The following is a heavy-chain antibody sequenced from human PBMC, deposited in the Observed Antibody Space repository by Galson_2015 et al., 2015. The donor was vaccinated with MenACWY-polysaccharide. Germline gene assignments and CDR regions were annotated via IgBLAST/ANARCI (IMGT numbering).Heavy chain of an antibody. CDR2: VGGPGDDP. V-gene: IGHV3-23*01. CDR3: AKDHFPRNGIWDSFDV. J-gene: IGHJ3*01. D-gene: IGHD1-1*01. CDR1: VFTFSDYA. Sequence: SLRLSCAASVFTFSDYAMSWVRQAPGKGLEGVSSVGGPGDDPQYADSVKGRFTISRDNSKNTLYLQMNSLRAEDTAVYYCAKDHFPRNGIWDSFDVWGQGTMVTVSS.